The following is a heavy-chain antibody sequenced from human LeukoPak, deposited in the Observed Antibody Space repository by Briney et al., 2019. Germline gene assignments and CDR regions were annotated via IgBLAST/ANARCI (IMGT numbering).Heavy chain of an antibody. J-gene: IGHJ5*02. CDR3: ARDPRSSSFGP. D-gene: IGHD6-13*01. CDR1: GYSISSGYY. V-gene: IGHV4-38-2*02. CDR2: IYHSGST. Sequence: PSETLSLTCTVSGYSISSGYYWGWIRQPPGKGLEWIGSIYHSGSTYYNPSLKSRVTISVDTSKNQFSLKLSSVTAADTAVYYCARDPRSSSFGPWGQGTLVTVSS.